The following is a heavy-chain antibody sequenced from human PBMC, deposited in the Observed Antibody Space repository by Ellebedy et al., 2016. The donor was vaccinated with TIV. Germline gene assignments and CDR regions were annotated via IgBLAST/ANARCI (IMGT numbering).Heavy chain of an antibody. CDR1: GFTFSNSD. CDR2: ITGSGDKT. Sequence: PGGSLRLSCAASGFTFSNSDMSWVRQAPGKGLEWVSSITGSGDKTYYADFVKGRFTVSRDNSKNTLYLQINSLRVEDTAVYYCGKDGVWAVATTWGQGTPVTVSS. CDR3: GKDGVWAVATT. D-gene: IGHD5-12*01. J-gene: IGHJ4*02. V-gene: IGHV3-23*01.